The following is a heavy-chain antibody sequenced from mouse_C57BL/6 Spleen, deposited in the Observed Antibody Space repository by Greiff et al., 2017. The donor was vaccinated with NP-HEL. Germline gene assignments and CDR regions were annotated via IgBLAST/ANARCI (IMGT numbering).Heavy chain of an antibody. CDR3: ARQIITTVVATPHWYFDV. CDR1: GFTFSSYG. Sequence: EVMLVESGGDLVKPGGSLKLSCAASGFTFSSYGMSWVRQTPDKRLEWVATISSGGSYTYYPDSVKGRLTISRDNAKNTLYLQMSSLKSEDTAMYYCARQIITTVVATPHWYFDVWGTGTTVTVSS. D-gene: IGHD1-1*01. J-gene: IGHJ1*03. CDR2: ISSGGSYT. V-gene: IGHV5-6*01.